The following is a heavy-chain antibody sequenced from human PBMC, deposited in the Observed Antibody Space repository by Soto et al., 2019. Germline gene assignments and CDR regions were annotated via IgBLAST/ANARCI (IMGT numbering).Heavy chain of an antibody. J-gene: IGHJ4*02. D-gene: IGHD6-19*01. CDR2: ISGSGGST. CDR3: ANAPSSGWTRGRREFDY. Sequence: EVQLLESGGGLVQPGGSLRLSCAASGFTFSSYAMSWVRQAPGKGLEWVSAISGSGGSTYYADSVKGRFTISRDNSKNTLYLQMNSLRAEDTAVYYCANAPSSGWTRGRREFDYWGQGTLVTVSS. V-gene: IGHV3-23*01. CDR1: GFTFSSYA.